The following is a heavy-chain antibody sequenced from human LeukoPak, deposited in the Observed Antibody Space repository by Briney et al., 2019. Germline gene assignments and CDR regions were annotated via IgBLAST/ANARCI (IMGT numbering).Heavy chain of an antibody. V-gene: IGHV3-30-3*01. CDR2: ISYDGSNK. Sequence: GRSLRLSCAASGFTFSSYAMHWVRQAPGKGLEWVAVISYDGSNKCYADSVKGRFTISRDNSKNTLYLQMNSLRAEDTAVYYCARGVRTAPRRLVGDVWGQGTTVTVSS. CDR1: GFTFSSYA. J-gene: IGHJ6*02. D-gene: IGHD1-26*01. CDR3: ARGVRTAPRRLVGDV.